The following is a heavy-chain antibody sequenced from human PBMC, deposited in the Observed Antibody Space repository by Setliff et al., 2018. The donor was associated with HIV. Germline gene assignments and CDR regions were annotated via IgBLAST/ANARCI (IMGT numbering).Heavy chain of an antibody. D-gene: IGHD1-26*01. CDR3: ARARLQGIVTAVGPRDNCLDP. V-gene: IGHV1-18*01. J-gene: IGHJ5*02. CDR2: ISAYTGHT. Sequence: GASVKVSCKASGYSFINYGISWVRQAPGQGPEWMGWISAYTGHTDYAPRLLGRVTMTTDTSTSTAYMELRSLTSDDTAVYHCARARLQGIVTAVGPRDNCLDPWGQGTRVTVSS. CDR1: GYSFINYG.